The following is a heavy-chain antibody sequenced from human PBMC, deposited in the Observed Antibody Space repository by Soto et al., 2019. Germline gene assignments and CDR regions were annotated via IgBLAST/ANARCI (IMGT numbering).Heavy chain of an antibody. J-gene: IGHJ5*02. CDR2: IYHSGST. V-gene: IGHV4-4*02. D-gene: IGHD2-2*02. CDR3: ARGIVVVTADIWSYHWFDP. CDR1: GGSISSSNW. Sequence: XATLSLSCAVSGGSISSSNWWSWFRQPPGKGLEWIGEIYHSGSTNYNPSLKSRVTISVDKSKNQFSLKLSSVTAADTAVYYCARGIVVVTADIWSYHWFDPWGQGTLVTVSS.